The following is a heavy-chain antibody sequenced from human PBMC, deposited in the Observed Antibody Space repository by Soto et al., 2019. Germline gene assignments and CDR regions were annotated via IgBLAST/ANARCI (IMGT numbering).Heavy chain of an antibody. CDR2: NNPSGGST. D-gene: IGHD2-15*01. CDR1: GYTFTSYY. Sequence: QVQLVQSGAEVKKPGASVKVSCKASGYTFTSYYMHWVRQAPGQGLEWMGINNPSGGSTSYAQKFQGRVTMTRDTSTSTVYMELSSLRSEDTAVYYCGSGYCSGGSCYKYSWFDPWGQGPLVTVSS. V-gene: IGHV1-46*03. J-gene: IGHJ5*02. CDR3: GSGYCSGGSCYKYSWFDP.